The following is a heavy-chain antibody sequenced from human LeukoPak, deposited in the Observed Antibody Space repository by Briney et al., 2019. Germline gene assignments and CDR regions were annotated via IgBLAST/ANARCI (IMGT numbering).Heavy chain of an antibody. Sequence: SETLPLTCAVYGGSFSGYYWSWIRQPPGKGLEWIGEITHTGFTNYNPSLESRVVISVDTYNNQFSLKARSVAAADTAVYYCASRHIYSNYVDYWGQGTLVTVSS. J-gene: IGHJ4*02. CDR2: ITHTGFT. V-gene: IGHV4-34*01. D-gene: IGHD4-4*01. CDR3: ASRHIYSNYVDY. CDR1: GGSFSGYY.